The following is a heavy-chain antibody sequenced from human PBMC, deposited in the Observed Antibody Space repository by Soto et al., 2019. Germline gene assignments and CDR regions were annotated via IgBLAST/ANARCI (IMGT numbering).Heavy chain of an antibody. CDR2: IKQDGSEK. V-gene: IGHV3-7*03. Sequence: AGGSLRLSCAASGFTFSSYWMSWVRQAPGKGLEWVANIKQDGSEKYYVDSVKGRFTISRDNAKNSLYLQMNSLRAEDTAVYYCARDFWFGESSAWFDPWGQGTLVTVSS. J-gene: IGHJ5*02. D-gene: IGHD3-10*01. CDR1: GFTFSSYW. CDR3: ARDFWFGESSAWFDP.